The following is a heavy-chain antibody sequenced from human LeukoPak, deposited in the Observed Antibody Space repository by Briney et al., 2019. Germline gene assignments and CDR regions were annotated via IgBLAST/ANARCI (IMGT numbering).Heavy chain of an antibody. CDR3: AKGSGSYYPLGVDFDY. CDR1: GFTFSSYA. J-gene: IGHJ4*02. CDR2: ISGSGGST. Sequence: GGSLRLSCAASGFTFSSYAMSWVRQAPGKGLEWVSAISGSGGSTYYADSVKGRFTISRDNSKNTLYLQMNSLRAEDTAVYYSAKGSGSYYPLGVDFDYWGQGTLVTVSS. V-gene: IGHV3-23*01. D-gene: IGHD1-26*01.